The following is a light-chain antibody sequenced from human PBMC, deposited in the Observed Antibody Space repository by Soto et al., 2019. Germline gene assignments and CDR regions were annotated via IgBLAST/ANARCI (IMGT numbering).Light chain of an antibody. CDR2: DAS. CDR1: QGISSY. J-gene: IGKJ1*01. Sequence: AIQLTQSPSSLSASVGDRVTITCRASQGISSYLAWYRQKPGKAPKLLIYDASNLEIGAPSRFSGSGSGTEFTLTISSLQPDDFATYYCQKYNSYLWTFGQGTKVDIK. V-gene: IGKV1-13*02. CDR3: QKYNSYLWT.